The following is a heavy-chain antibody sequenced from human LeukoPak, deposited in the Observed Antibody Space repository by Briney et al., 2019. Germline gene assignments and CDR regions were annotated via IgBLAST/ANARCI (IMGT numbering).Heavy chain of an antibody. CDR2: IYYTGNT. D-gene: IGHD3/OR15-3a*01. CDR3: ARQTGSGLFTLP. Sequence: SETLSLTCTVSGVSISSSNSYWSWIRRPPGKGLEWIGSIYYTGNTYYNASLKSRVTISIDTSNNQISLRLISVTATDTAMYYCARQTGSGLFTLPGGQGTLVTVSS. J-gene: IGHJ4*02. V-gene: IGHV4-39*01. CDR1: GVSISSSNSY.